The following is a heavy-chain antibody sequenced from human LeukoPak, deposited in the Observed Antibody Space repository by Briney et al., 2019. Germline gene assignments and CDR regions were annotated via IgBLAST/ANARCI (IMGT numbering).Heavy chain of an antibody. CDR1: GFTFSSYA. J-gene: IGHJ4*02. D-gene: IGHD4-17*01. CDR3: AKGLYGDYKFDY. V-gene: IGHV3-23*01. CDR2: ISGSGGST. Sequence: GGPLRLSCAASGFTFSSYAMSWVRQAPGKGLEWVSAISGSGGSTYYADSVKGRFTISRDNSKNTLYLQMNSLRAEDTAVYYCAKGLYGDYKFDYWGQGTLVTVSS.